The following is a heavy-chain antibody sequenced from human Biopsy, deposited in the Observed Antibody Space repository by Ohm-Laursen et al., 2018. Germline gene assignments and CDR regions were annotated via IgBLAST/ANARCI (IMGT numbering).Heavy chain of an antibody. CDR2: VNHSGST. CDR3: ARGRLRAVARFDY. Sequence: SETLSLTCAVFGTSFNDYSWTWIRQPPGKGLEWIGEVNHSGSTKYSPSLKSRVTISGDTSKNQFSLKLSSVTAADTAVYYCARGRLRAVARFDYWGQGTLVTVSS. CDR1: GTSFNDYS. D-gene: IGHD6-19*01. J-gene: IGHJ4*02. V-gene: IGHV4-34*01.